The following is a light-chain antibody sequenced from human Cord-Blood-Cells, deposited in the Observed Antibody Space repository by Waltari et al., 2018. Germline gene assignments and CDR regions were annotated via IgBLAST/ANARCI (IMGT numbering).Light chain of an antibody. Sequence: QSALTQPRSVSGSPGQSVTISCTGTSSDVGGDNYVSWYQQHPGKAPNLMIYDLCKRPSGVPDRFSGSKSGNTASLTISGLQAEDEADYYCCSYAGSYTWVFGGGTKLTVL. V-gene: IGLV2-11*01. J-gene: IGLJ3*02. CDR2: DLC. CDR1: SSDVGGDNY. CDR3: CSYAGSYTWV.